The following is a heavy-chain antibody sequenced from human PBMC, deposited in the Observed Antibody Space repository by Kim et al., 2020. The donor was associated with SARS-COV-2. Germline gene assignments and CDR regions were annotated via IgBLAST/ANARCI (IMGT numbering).Heavy chain of an antibody. CDR3: AVLLTSATVADY. D-gene: IGHD4-17*01. V-gene: IGHV5-51*01. Sequence: YRPSFQGQVTISADKSISTAYLQWSSLKASDTAMYYCAVLLTSATVADYWGQGTLVTVSS. J-gene: IGHJ4*02.